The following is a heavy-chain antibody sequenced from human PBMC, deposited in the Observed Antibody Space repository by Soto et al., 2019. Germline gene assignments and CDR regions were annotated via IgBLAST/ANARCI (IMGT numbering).Heavy chain of an antibody. CDR3: ARVSGYYLPDY. V-gene: IGHV1-3*01. D-gene: IGHD5-12*01. CDR1: GYTFTNYA. J-gene: IGHJ4*02. Sequence: ASVKVSCKASGYTFTNYATHWVRQAPGQRLEWMGWINAGNGNTKYSQKFQGRVTITRDTSTSTAYTELSSLRSEDTAVYYCARVSGYYLPDYWGQGTLVTVSS. CDR2: INAGNGNT.